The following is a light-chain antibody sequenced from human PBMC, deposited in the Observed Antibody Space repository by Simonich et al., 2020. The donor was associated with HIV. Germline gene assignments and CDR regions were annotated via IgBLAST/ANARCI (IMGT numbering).Light chain of an antibody. J-gene: IGKJ5*01. V-gene: IGKV4-1*01. Sequence: DILMTQSPDSLAVSLGERATINCKSNQSVLYSSNNKNYLAWYQQKPGQPPKLLIYWASTRESGVPDRFSGSGSGTDFTLTISSLQAEDVAVYYCQQYYSTPITFGQGTRLEIK. CDR2: WAS. CDR3: QQYYSTPIT. CDR1: QSVLYSSNNKNY.